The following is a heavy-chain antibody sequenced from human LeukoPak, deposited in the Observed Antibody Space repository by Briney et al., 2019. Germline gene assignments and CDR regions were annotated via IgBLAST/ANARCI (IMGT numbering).Heavy chain of an antibody. V-gene: IGHV1-2*06. CDR2: INPNSGGT. Sequence: GASVKVSCKASGYTFTCYYMHWVRQAPGQGLEWMGRINPNSGGTNYAQKFQGRATMTRDTSISTAYMELSRLRSDDTAVYYCAREFPAYYGPRYHWFDPWGQGTLVTVSS. CDR1: GYTFTCYY. J-gene: IGHJ5*02. CDR3: AREFPAYYGPRYHWFDP. D-gene: IGHD3-10*01.